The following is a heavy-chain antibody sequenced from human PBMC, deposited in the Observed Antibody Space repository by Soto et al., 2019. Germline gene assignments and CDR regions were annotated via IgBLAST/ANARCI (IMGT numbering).Heavy chain of an antibody. V-gene: IGHV3-23*01. J-gene: IGHJ5*02. CDR2: ISGSGGST. D-gene: IGHD1-1*01. CDR1: GFTFSSYA. Sequence: EVQLLESGGGLVQPGGSLRLSCAASGFTFSSYAMSWVRQAPGKGLEWVSAISGSGGSTYYADSVKGRFTISRDNSKNTLYLQMNSLRAEDMAVYYCAKEKYNWNDVGSWFDPWGQGTLVTVSS. CDR3: AKEKYNWNDVGSWFDP.